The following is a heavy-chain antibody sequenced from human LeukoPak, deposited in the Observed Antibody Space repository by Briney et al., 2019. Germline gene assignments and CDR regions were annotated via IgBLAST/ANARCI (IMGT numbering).Heavy chain of an antibody. CDR3: VRGQATAWGLDY. J-gene: IGHJ4*02. D-gene: IGHD6-13*01. CDR2: ISTDARTI. CDR1: GFAFSTNR. Sequence: GGSLRLSCAASGFAFSTNRMHWVRHAPGKGLVWVSHISTDARTITYADFVKGRFTISRDNAKNTLYLQMNSLRAEDTALYYCVRGQATAWGLDYWGQGTLVTVSS. V-gene: IGHV3-74*01.